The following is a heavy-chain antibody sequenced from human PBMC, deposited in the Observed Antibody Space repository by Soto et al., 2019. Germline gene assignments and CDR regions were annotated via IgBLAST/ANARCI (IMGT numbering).Heavy chain of an antibody. D-gene: IGHD2-15*01. J-gene: IGHJ6*02. CDR1: GYSLTSYW. CDR2: IYPGDSDT. V-gene: IGHV5-51*01. CDR3: ASRGRVVAASGGYYYYGMDV. Sequence: GESLKISCKGSGYSLTSYWIGWVREMPGKGLEWMGIIYPGDSDTRYSPSFQGQVTISADKSISTAYLQWSSLKASDTAMYYCASRGRVVAASGGYYYYGMDVWGQGTTVTVSS.